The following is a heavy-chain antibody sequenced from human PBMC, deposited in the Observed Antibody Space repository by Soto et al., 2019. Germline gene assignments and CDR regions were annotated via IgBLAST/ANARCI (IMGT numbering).Heavy chain of an antibody. D-gene: IGHD6-6*01. CDR1: GYTFTNFY. CDR2: VNPNGGST. J-gene: IGHJ4*02. Sequence: QVQLVQSGAEVKEPGASVKISCKGSGYTFTNFYIHWVRQAPGQGLELMGIVNPNGGSTNYAQNFKGRITISRDTSTSTVYMDLSSLRSEDTAVYYCARGLASGDYWGQGTLGTVSS. CDR3: ARGLASGDY. V-gene: IGHV1-46*01.